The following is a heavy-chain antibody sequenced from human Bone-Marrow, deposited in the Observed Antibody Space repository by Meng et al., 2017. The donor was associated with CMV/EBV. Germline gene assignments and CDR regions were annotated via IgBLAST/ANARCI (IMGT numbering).Heavy chain of an antibody. V-gene: IGHV4-59*01. CDR3: ARRCGGDCWGGMAV. D-gene: IGHD2-21*01. J-gene: IGHJ6*02. Sequence: SETLSLTCTVSGGSISSYYWSWIRQPPGKGLEWIGYIYYSGSTNYNPSLKSRVTISVDTSKNQFSLKLSSVTAADTAVYYCARRCGGDCWGGMAVWGQGTTVTGSS. CDR1: GGSISSYY. CDR2: IYYSGST.